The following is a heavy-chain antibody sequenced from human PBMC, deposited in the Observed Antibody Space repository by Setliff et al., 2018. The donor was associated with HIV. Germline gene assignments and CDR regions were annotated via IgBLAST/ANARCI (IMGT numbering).Heavy chain of an antibody. Sequence: KTSETLSLTCAVSGYSLSSDYYWGWIRQPPGKGLEWIASIYHNGNTFYDPSLKSRVTISVDTSKNQFSLKLSSVTAADTAVYYCARLEVRSFYGYRNSPDYWGQGTLVTVSS. CDR2: IYHNGNT. CDR3: ARLEVRSFYGYRNSPDY. V-gene: IGHV4-38-2*01. CDR1: GYSLSSDYY. J-gene: IGHJ4*02. D-gene: IGHD5-18*01.